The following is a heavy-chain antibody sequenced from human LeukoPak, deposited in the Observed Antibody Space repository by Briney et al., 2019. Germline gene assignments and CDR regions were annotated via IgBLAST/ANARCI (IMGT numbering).Heavy chain of an antibody. CDR2: IWYDGSNK. CDR1: VFTFSSYG. Sequence: GRSLRLSCAASVFTFSSYGMHWVRQAPGKGLEWVAVIWYDGSNKYYADSVKGRFTISRDNSKNTLYLQMNSLRAEDTAVYYCAKSPRSGYNYGFGYYMDVWGKGTTVTVSS. V-gene: IGHV3-33*06. CDR3: AKSPRSGYNYGFGYYMDV. D-gene: IGHD5-18*01. J-gene: IGHJ6*03.